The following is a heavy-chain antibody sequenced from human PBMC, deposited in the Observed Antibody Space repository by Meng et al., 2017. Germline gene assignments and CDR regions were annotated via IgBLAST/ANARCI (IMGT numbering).Heavy chain of an antibody. Sequence: QVQLQESGPGMVKPSQPLSLTCTVSGGSISSGGYYWSWIRQHPGKGLEWIGSIYYSGSTYYNPSLKSRVTISVDTSKNQFSLKLSSVTAADTAVYYCASNPLGRGVFHWGQGTLVTVSS. D-gene: IGHD3-10*01. CDR2: IYYSGST. J-gene: IGHJ4*02. CDR3: ASNPLGRGVFH. V-gene: IGHV4-39*01. CDR1: GGSISSGGYY.